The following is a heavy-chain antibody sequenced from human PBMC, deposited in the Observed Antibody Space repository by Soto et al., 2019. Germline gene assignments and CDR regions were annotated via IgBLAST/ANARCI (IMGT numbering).Heavy chain of an antibody. J-gene: IGHJ6*03. V-gene: IGHV4-34*01. Sequence: SETLSLTCVVSGGSLSDYFWSWIRQPPGMTLEWIGEINHLGSINYNPSLKSRVTMSVDTSKNQFSMTLYSVTAADSATYYCARGGISHWAYFYYMDVWDRGTTVTVSS. D-gene: IGHD2-21*01. CDR2: INHLGSI. CDR1: GGSLSDYF. CDR3: ARGGISHWAYFYYMDV.